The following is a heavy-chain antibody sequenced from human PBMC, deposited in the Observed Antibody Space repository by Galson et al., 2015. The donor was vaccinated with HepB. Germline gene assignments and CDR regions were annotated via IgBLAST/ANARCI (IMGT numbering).Heavy chain of an antibody. V-gene: IGHV3-15*01. Sequence: SLRLSCAASGFTFSNAWMSWVRQAPGKGLEWVGRIKSKTDGGTTDYAAPVKGRFTISRDDSKNTLYLQMNSLKTEDTAVYYCTTDLGSWFGELFPPSYWGQGTLVTVSS. CDR1: GFTFSNAW. D-gene: IGHD3-10*01. CDR3: TTDLGSWFGELFPPSY. J-gene: IGHJ4*02. CDR2: IKSKTDGGTT.